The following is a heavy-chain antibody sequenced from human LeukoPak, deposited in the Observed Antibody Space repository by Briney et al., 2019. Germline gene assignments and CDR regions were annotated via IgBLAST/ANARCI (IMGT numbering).Heavy chain of an antibody. V-gene: IGHV3-7*01. Sequence: GGSFRLSCAASGFTLRSYWMTWVRQAPGKGLEWVASINQDGSEKNYVDSVKGRFTISRDNAENSLYLQMNSLRDEDTAVYYCARTRLSCDCWGQGTLVTVSS. J-gene: IGHJ4*02. CDR2: INQDGSEK. CDR1: GFTLRSYW. CDR3: ARTRLSCDC.